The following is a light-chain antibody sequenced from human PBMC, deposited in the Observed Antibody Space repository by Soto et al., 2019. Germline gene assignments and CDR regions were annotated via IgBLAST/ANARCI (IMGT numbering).Light chain of an antibody. Sequence: QPVLTQPPSASASLGASVTLTCTLSSGYSDYKVDWYQQRPGKGPRLVMRVGPGGSVGSKGDGIPDRFSVLGSGLNRYLTIKNIQEEDESDYHCGADHGSGTNFVKVFGGGTKLTVL. CDR3: GADHGSGTNFVKV. CDR2: VGPGGSVG. J-gene: IGLJ2*01. CDR1: SGYSDYK. V-gene: IGLV9-49*03.